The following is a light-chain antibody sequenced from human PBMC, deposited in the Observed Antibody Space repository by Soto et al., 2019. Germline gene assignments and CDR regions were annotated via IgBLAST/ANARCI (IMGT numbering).Light chain of an antibody. CDR1: QSVRNN. Sequence: EIVMTQSPATLSVSPGERATLSCRASQSVRNNLAWYQQKPGQAPRLLIYGASTRATGIPARFSGSGSGTEFTLTISSLQSEDFALYYCQHYNKWPPAWTFGQGTKVETK. CDR2: GAS. CDR3: QHYNKWPPAWT. V-gene: IGKV3-15*01. J-gene: IGKJ1*01.